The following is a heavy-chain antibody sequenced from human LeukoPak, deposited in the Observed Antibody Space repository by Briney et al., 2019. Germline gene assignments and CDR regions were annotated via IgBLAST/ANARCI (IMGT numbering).Heavy chain of an antibody. CDR2: IYYSGST. Sequence: SETLSLTCTVSRGSISSYYWSWIRQPPGKGLEWIGYIYYSGSTNYNPSLKSRVTISVDTSKNQFSLKLSSVTAADTAVYYCARDPDESYYYGSGSFPSYYFVHWGQCTLVTVSS. D-gene: IGHD3-10*01. CDR1: RGSISSYY. J-gene: IGHJ4*02. V-gene: IGHV4-59*01. CDR3: ARDPDESYYYGSGSFPSYYFVH.